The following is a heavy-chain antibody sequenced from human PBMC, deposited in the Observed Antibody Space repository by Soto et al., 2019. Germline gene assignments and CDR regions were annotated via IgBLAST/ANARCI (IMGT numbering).Heavy chain of an antibody. V-gene: IGHV3-43*02. J-gene: IGHJ4*02. CDR1: GFTFEDYA. CDR2: INADGSDR. D-gene: IGHD1-26*01. Sequence: EVQLLESGGGVVQPGGSLRLSCSTSGFTFEDYAVHWVRQSSRKGLEWVSFINADGSDRYYADSVKGRFTISRDNTKGSFYLQMDRLRLEDNAIYYCAKAKFYFDSSPFDSWGQGTLVTVSS. CDR3: AKAKFYFDSSPFDS.